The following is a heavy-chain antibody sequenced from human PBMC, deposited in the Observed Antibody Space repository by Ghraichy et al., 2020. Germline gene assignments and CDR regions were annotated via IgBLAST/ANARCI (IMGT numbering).Heavy chain of an antibody. CDR3: ARRADTAMFFDY. V-gene: IGHV4-59*08. D-gene: IGHD5-18*01. CDR1: GGSINSYY. J-gene: IGHJ4*02. CDR2: IYSGGNT. Sequence: SETLSLTCTVSGGSINSYYWSWIRQPPGKGLEWIGHIYSGGNTNYNPSLKSRVTISVDTSKNQFSLKLSSVTAADTAVYYCARRADTAMFFDYWGQGTLVTVSS.